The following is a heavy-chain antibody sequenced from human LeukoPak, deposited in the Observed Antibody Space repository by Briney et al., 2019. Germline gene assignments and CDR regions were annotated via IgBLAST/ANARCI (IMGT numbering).Heavy chain of an antibody. D-gene: IGHD6-13*01. CDR2: ISSTSSYT. J-gene: IGHJ4*02. CDR3: AKATNTATGTPTLAIDY. V-gene: IGHV3-11*05. Sequence: PGGSLRLSCAASGFIFSDYYMSWIRQASGKGLEWVSYISSTSSYTAYADSVKGRFTISRDNAKNSLYLQMNSLRAEDTAVYFCAKATNTATGTPTLAIDYWGQGTLVTVSS. CDR1: GFIFSDYY.